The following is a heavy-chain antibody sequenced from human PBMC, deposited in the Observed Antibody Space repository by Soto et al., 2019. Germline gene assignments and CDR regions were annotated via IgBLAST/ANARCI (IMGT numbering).Heavy chain of an antibody. CDR2: IYYSGST. V-gene: IGHV4-59*12. Sequence: SETLSLTCTVSGGSISYYYWSWIRQPPGKGLEWIGYIYYSGSTNYNPSLKSRVTISVDRSKNQFSLKLSSVTAADTAVYYCARTPDIWGQGTMVTVSS. J-gene: IGHJ3*02. CDR1: GGSISYYY. CDR3: ARTPDI.